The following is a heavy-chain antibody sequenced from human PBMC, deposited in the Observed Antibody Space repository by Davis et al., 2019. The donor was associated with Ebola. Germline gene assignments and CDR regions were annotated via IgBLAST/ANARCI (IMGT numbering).Heavy chain of an antibody. CDR2: ISYDGSNK. CDR1: GFTFSSYG. CDR3: AKLLWWGVGSDYMDV. Sequence: GESLKISCAASGFTFSSYGMHWVRQAPGKGLKWVAVISYDGSNKYYADSVKGRFTISRDNSKNTLYLQMNSLRAEDTAVYYCAKLLWWGVGSDYMDVWGKGTTVTVSS. V-gene: IGHV3-30*18. D-gene: IGHD2-21*01. J-gene: IGHJ6*03.